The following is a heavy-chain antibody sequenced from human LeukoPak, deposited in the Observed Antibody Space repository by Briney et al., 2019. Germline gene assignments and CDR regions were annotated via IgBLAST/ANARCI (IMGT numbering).Heavy chain of an antibody. CDR2: IYHSGST. CDR3: ARDLGYCSSTSCYKGWFDP. CDR1: GGSISSGGYY. Sequence: PSETLSLTCTVSGGSISSGGYYWSWIRQPPGKGLEWIGYIYHSGSTYYNPSLKSRVTISVDRSKNQFSLKLSSVTAADTAVYYCARDLGYCSSTSCYKGWFDPWGQGTLVTVSS. D-gene: IGHD2-2*01. V-gene: IGHV4-30-2*01. J-gene: IGHJ5*02.